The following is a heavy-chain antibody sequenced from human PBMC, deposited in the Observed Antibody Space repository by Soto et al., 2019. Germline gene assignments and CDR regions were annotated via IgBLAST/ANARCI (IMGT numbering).Heavy chain of an antibody. CDR3: ARFYYASGSLIVRAPDY. CDR1: GGTFSSYA. Sequence: SVKVSCKAPGGTFSSYAISWVRQAPGQGLEWMGGIIPIFGTANYAQKFQGRVTITADESTSTAYMELSSLRSEDTAVYYCARFYYASGSLIVRAPDYWGQGTQVTVSS. V-gene: IGHV1-69*13. CDR2: IIPIFGTA. J-gene: IGHJ4*02. D-gene: IGHD3-10*01.